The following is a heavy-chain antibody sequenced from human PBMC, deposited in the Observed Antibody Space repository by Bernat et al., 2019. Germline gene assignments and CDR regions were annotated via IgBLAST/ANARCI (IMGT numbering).Heavy chain of an antibody. CDR1: GFTLSDSE. CDR3: TTLSNSGY. D-gene: IGHD1-1*01. V-gene: IGHV3-48*03. Sequence: EVQLVESGGGLVQPGGSLRLSCAASGFTLSDSEMNWVRQAPGKGLEWTSYISSSGNSKYYADSVKGRFTISRDNAKNSLYLQMNSLKTEDTAVYYCTTLSNSGYWGQGTLVTVSS. CDR2: ISSSGNSK. J-gene: IGHJ4*02.